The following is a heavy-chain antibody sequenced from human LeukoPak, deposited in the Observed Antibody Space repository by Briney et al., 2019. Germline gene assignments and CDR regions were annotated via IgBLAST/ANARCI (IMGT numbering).Heavy chain of an antibody. V-gene: IGHV3-23*01. CDR1: GFTFSSYA. CDR3: AKGPYSTLTAYSQH. Sequence: GGSLRLSCAASGFTFSSYAMSWVRQAPGKGLEWVSAISGSGGSTYYADSVKGRFTISRDNSKNTLYLQMNSLRAEDTAVYYCAKGPYSTLTAYSQHWGQGTLVTVSS. CDR2: ISGSGGST. J-gene: IGHJ1*01. D-gene: IGHD6-13*01.